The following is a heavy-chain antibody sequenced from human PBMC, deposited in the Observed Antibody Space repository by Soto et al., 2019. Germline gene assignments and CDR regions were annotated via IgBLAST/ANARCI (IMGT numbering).Heavy chain of an antibody. V-gene: IGHV3-30-3*01. J-gene: IGHJ4*02. CDR2: ISYEGSTQ. CDR1: GFIFSSYA. D-gene: IGHD6-13*01. CDR3: ATSSLAQGSY. Sequence: QVHLVESGGGVVQPGWSLRLSCAASGFIFSSYAVHWVRQAPGKGLEWVAVISYEGSTQYYADSAKGRFTISRDNSKNTVYLQMSSLRGDDTALYYCATSSLAQGSYWGQGTLVTVSS.